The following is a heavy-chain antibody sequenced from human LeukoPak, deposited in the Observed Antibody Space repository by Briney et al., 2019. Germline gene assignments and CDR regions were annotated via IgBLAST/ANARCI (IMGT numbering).Heavy chain of an antibody. CDR3: ARAQWELYYFDY. D-gene: IGHD1-26*01. CDR2: IYYSGST. J-gene: IGHJ4*02. CDR1: GGSISSSSYY. Sequence: SETLSLTCTVSGGSISSSSYYWGWIRQPPGKGLEWIGSIYYSGSTYCNPSLKSRVTISVDTSKNQFSLKLSSVTAADTAVYYCARAQWELYYFDYWGQRTLVTVSS. V-gene: IGHV4-39*07.